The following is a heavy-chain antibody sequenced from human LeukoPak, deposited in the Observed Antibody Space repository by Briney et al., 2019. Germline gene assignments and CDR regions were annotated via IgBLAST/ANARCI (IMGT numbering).Heavy chain of an antibody. CDR2: ISYDGSNK. CDR3: ANAHTYYYDSSEY. D-gene: IGHD3-22*01. J-gene: IGHJ4*02. CDR1: GFTFSSYG. V-gene: IGHV3-30*18. Sequence: GGSLRLSCAASGFTFSSYGMHWVRQAPGKGLEWVAVISYDGSNKYYADSVKGRFTISRDNSKNTLYLQMNSLRAEDTAVYYCANAHTYYYDSSEYWGQGTLVTVSS.